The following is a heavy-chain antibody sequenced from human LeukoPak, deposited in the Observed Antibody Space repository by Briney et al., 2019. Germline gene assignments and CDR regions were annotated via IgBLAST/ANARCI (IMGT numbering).Heavy chain of an antibody. J-gene: IGHJ4*02. Sequence: QPGGSLRLSCTVSGFTFSGHWMNWVRQAPGKGLEWVAGIHYDGNERYHVDSVKDRFTISRDNAKTSLYLQMDSLRPEDTAVYYCTTRNLFEHWGQGTLVTVSS. V-gene: IGHV3-7*03. CDR3: TTRNLFEH. CDR2: IHYDGNER. CDR1: GFTFSGHW.